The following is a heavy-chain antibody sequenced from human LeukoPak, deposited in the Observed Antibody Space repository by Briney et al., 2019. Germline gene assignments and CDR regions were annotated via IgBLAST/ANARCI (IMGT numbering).Heavy chain of an antibody. Sequence: KPSETLSLTCTVSGGSISSYYWSWIRQPPGKGLEWIGYIYYSGSTNYNPSLKSRVTISVDTSKNQFSLKLSSVTAADTAVYYYARQKGDSSSSPDYWGQGTLVTVSS. CDR3: ARQKGDSSSSPDY. CDR1: GGSISSYY. CDR2: IYYSGST. D-gene: IGHD6-6*01. V-gene: IGHV4-59*08. J-gene: IGHJ4*02.